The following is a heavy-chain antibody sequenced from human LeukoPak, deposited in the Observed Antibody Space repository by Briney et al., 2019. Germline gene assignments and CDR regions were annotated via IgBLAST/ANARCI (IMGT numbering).Heavy chain of an antibody. Sequence: GGSLRLSCAASGFTFSSYGMHWVRQAPGKGLEWVAVISYDGSNKYYADSVKGRFTISRDNSKDTLYLQMNSLRAEDTAVYYCAKDRIGSAVAGTGPDYWGQGTLVTVSS. J-gene: IGHJ4*02. D-gene: IGHD6-19*01. V-gene: IGHV3-30*18. CDR3: AKDRIGSAVAGTGPDY. CDR1: GFTFSSYG. CDR2: ISYDGSNK.